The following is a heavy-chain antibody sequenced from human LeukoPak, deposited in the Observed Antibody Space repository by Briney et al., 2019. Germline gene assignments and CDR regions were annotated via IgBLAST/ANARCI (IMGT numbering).Heavy chain of an antibody. J-gene: IGHJ6*03. CDR2: ISSSSTTI. D-gene: IGHD6-19*01. Sequence: PGGSLRLSCAASGFTFSSYSMMWVRQAPGKGLEWVSYISSSSTTIHYADSVKGRFTISRDNAKNSLYLQMNSLRAGDTAVYYCARVAESSGWGNYYYYMDVWGKGTTVTISS. CDR1: GFTFSSYS. V-gene: IGHV3-48*04. CDR3: ARVAESSGWGNYYYYMDV.